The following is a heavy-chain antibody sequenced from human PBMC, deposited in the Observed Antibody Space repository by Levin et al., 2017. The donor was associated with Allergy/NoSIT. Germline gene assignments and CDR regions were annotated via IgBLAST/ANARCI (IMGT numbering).Heavy chain of an antibody. CDR1: GYTFTSYG. J-gene: IGHJ4*02. CDR2: ISPYNGNT. CDR3: AGDHKYSSSYGFGY. D-gene: IGHD6-6*01. Sequence: ASAKVSCKASGYTFTSYGINWVRQAPAQGLEWMGWISPYNGNTNYAQKFQGRVTMTTDTSTSTVYMDLRSLRSDETAIYYCAGDHKYSSSYGFGYWGQGTLVTVSS. V-gene: IGHV1-18*01.